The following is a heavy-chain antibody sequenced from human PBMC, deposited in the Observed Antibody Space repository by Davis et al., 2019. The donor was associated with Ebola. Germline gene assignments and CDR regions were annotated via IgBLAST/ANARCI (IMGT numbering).Heavy chain of an antibody. V-gene: IGHV4-34*01. D-gene: IGHD4-23*01. CDR1: GGSFSGYY. CDR3: ARGGRYYGGNPPFDY. Sequence: PSETLSLTCAVYGGSFSGYYWSWIRQPPGKGLEWIGEINHSGSTNYNPSLKSRVTISVDTSKNQFSLKLSSVTAADTAVYYCARGGRYYGGNPPFDYWGQGTLVTVSS. CDR2: INHSGST. J-gene: IGHJ4*02.